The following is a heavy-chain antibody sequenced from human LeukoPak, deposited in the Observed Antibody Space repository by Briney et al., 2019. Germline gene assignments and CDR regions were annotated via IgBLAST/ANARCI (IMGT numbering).Heavy chain of an antibody. D-gene: IGHD3-10*01. V-gene: IGHV3-23*01. CDR2: ISGSGGST. Sequence: GGSLRLSCAASGFTFSSYAMSWVRQAPGKGLEWVSAISGSGGSTYYADSVKGRFTISRDNSKNTLHLQMNSLRAEDTAVYYCAAVRGVMSYFDYWGQGTRVTVSS. CDR3: AAVRGVMSYFDY. J-gene: IGHJ4*02. CDR1: GFTFSSYA.